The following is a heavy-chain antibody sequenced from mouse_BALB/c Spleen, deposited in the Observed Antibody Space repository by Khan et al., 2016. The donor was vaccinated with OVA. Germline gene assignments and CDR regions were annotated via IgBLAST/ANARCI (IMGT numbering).Heavy chain of an antibody. J-gene: IGHJ3*01. CDR3: ARGGVEDRFAY. D-gene: IGHD1-1*02. CDR1: GYTFTDFT. CDR2: VNTYYGDA. Sequence: QVQLKQSGAELVRPGVSVKISCKGSGYTFTDFTMHWVKQSHAKSLEWIGIVNTYYGDATYNQKFKGKATMTVDKSSSTAYMELARLTSEDSAIYFCARGGVEDRFAYWGQGTLVTVSA. V-gene: IGHV1S137*01.